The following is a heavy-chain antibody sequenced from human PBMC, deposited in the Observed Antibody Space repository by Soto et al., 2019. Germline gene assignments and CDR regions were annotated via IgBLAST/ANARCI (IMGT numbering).Heavy chain of an antibody. D-gene: IGHD3-9*01. J-gene: IGHJ5*02. Sequence: GESLKISCKGSGYSFTSYWIGWVRQMPGKGLEWMGIIYPGDSDTRYGPSFQGQFPISADNSTTPAYLQWSSLKASDTAMYYCARRDFDWGDDPWGQGTLVTVSS. CDR3: ARRDFDWGDDP. CDR2: IYPGDSDT. CDR1: GYSFTSYW. V-gene: IGHV5-51*01.